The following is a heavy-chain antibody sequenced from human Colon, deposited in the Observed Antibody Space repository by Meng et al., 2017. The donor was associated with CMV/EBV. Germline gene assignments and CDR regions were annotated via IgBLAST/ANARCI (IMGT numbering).Heavy chain of an antibody. CDR2: INPNSGGT. CDR3: AREYCSSTSCYSGFDP. CDR1: GYTFTGYY. V-gene: IGHV1-2*02. D-gene: IGHD2-2*01. Sequence: ASVKDSCKASGYTFTGYYMHWVRQAPGQGLEWMGWINPNSGGTNYAQKFQGRVTMTRDTSISTAYMELSRLRSDDTAVYYCAREYCSSTSCYSGFDPWGQGTLVTVSS. J-gene: IGHJ5*02.